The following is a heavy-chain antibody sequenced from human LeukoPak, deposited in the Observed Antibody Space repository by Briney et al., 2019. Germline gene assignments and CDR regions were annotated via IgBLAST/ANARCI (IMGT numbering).Heavy chain of an antibody. V-gene: IGHV3-74*01. D-gene: IGHD6-13*01. CDR3: AKDIAAAGGPCAY. CDR1: GFTFSSYW. Sequence: PGGSLRLSCAASGFTFSSYWMYWVRQAPGKGLVWVSRVNSDGSSTSYADSVKGRFTSSRDNAKNTLYLQMNSLRAEDTAVYYCAKDIAAAGGPCAYWGRGTLVTVSS. J-gene: IGHJ4*02. CDR2: VNSDGSST.